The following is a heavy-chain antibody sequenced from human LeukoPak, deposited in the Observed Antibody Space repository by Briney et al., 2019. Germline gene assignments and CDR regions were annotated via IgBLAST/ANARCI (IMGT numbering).Heavy chain of an antibody. CDR3: ARAADYGDYSDSAFDI. CDR1: GFTFSSYW. Sequence: GGSLRLSCAASGFTFSSYWMSWVRQAPGKGLEWVANVKQDGSEKYYVDSVKGRFTISRDNAKNSLYLQMNSLTAEDTAVYYCARAADYGDYSDSAFDIWGEGTMVTVSS. J-gene: IGHJ3*02. CDR2: VKQDGSEK. V-gene: IGHV3-7*01. D-gene: IGHD4-17*01.